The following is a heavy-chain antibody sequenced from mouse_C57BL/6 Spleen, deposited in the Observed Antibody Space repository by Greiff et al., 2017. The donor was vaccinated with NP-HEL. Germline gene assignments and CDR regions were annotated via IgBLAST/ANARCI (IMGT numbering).Heavy chain of an antibody. J-gene: IGHJ4*01. D-gene: IGHD3-2*02. V-gene: IGHV1-74*01. CDR2: IHPSDSDT. Sequence: QVQLKQPGAELVKPGASVKVSCKASGYTFTSYWMHWVKQRPGQGLEWIGRIHPSDSDTNYNQKFKGKATLTVDKSSSTAYMQLSSLTSEDSAVYYCAIGDSSGHEDYYAMDYWGQGTSVTVSS. CDR1: GYTFTSYW. CDR3: AIGDSSGHEDYYAMDY.